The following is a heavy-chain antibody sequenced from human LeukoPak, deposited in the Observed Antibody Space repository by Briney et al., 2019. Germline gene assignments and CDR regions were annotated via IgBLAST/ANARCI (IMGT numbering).Heavy chain of an antibody. Sequence: LPGGSLRLSCAASGFSFSSHWMHWIRQVPGKGLEWISRINTDESDTSSADSMKGRFTISRDNAKSTLYLQMNSLRAEDTAIYYCARDRPGVIIHRLFGYWGQGTLVTVSS. CDR3: ARDRPGVIIHRLFGY. V-gene: IGHV3-74*03. CDR2: INTDESDT. J-gene: IGHJ4*02. D-gene: IGHD3-3*01. CDR1: GFSFSSHW.